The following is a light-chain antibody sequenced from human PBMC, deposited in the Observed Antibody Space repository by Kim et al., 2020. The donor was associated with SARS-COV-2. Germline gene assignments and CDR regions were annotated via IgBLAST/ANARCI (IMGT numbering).Light chain of an antibody. CDR2: GAS. CDR3: QQYGSSPLA. CDR1: QTVSGTY. J-gene: IGKJ4*01. Sequence: SPGERVTLSCRASQTVSGTYLAWYQHKPGQGPRLLIHGASSRATGIPDRFSGSGSGTDFTLTISRLEPEDFAVYYCQQYGSSPLAFGGGTKVDIK. V-gene: IGKV3-20*01.